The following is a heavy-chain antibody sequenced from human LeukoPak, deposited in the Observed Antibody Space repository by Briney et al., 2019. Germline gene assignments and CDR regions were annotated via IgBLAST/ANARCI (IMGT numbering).Heavy chain of an antibody. D-gene: IGHD3-10*01. V-gene: IGHV3-7*03. CDR1: EFTFSSYW. Sequence: PGGSLRLSCEASEFTFSSYWMRWVRQPPGKGLEWVANINEAGVEKYHVDSVKGRFTIFRDNAKNSLYLQMNNLRAEDTAVYYCARELSRTGAFDYWGQGTLVTVSS. J-gene: IGHJ4*02. CDR2: INEAGVEK. CDR3: ARELSRTGAFDY.